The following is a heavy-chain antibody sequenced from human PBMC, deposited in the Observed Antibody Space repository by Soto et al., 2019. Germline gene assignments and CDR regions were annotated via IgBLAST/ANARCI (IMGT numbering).Heavy chain of an antibody. Sequence: QVQLQESGPGLVKPSQTLSLTCTVSGGSISSGGYYWSWIRQHPGKGLEWIGYIYYSGSTYYNPSLKSRVTISVDTSKNQFSLKLSSATAADTAVYYCARVAAVAGHAGYFDYWGQGTLVTVSS. V-gene: IGHV4-31*03. D-gene: IGHD6-19*01. J-gene: IGHJ4*02. CDR3: ARVAAVAGHAGYFDY. CDR2: IYYSGST. CDR1: GGSISSGGYY.